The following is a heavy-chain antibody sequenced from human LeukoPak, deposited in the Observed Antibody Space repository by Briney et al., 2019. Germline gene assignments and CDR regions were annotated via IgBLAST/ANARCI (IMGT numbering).Heavy chain of an antibody. CDR1: GYTFTGYY. D-gene: IGHD3-22*01. CDR3: ARVYSPSGYYGPAHRITLNWFDP. V-gene: IGHV1-2*02. J-gene: IGHJ5*02. CDR2: INPNSGGT. Sequence: GASVKVSCKASGYTFTGYYMHWVRQAPGQGLEWMGWINPNSGGTNYAQKFQGRVTMTRDTSISTAYMDLSRLKSDDTAVYYCARVYSPSGYYGPAHRITLNWFDPWGQGTLVTVSS.